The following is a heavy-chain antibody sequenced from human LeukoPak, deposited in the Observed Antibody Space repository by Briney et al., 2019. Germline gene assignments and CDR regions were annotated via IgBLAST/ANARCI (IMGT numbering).Heavy chain of an antibody. D-gene: IGHD4-11*01. V-gene: IGHV3-30*04. CDR2: ISYDGSYK. CDR1: GFTFSPYV. Sequence: GGSLRLSCVPSGFTFSPYVMHWVRPAPGKGLEWVAVISYDGSYKHYADSLKGRFTISRDNSKNTLYLQMNSLGAEDTAVYYCARGTTVTWKPVDFWGQGTLVTVSS. CDR3: ARGTTVTWKPVDF. J-gene: IGHJ4*02.